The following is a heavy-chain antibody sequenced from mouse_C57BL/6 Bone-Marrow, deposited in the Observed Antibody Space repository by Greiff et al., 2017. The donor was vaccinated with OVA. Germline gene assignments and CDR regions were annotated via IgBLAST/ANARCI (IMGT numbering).Heavy chain of an antibody. J-gene: IGHJ4*01. V-gene: IGHV14-4*01. Sequence: EVQLQQSGAELVRPGASVKLSCTASGFNIKDDYMHWVKQRPEQGLEWIGWIDPENGDTEYASKFQGKATITADTSSNTAYLQLSSLTSEDTAVYYCTRDYDEGYYAMDYWGQGTSVTVSS. CDR1: GFNIKDDY. CDR3: TRDYDEGYYAMDY. CDR2: IDPENGDT. D-gene: IGHD2-4*01.